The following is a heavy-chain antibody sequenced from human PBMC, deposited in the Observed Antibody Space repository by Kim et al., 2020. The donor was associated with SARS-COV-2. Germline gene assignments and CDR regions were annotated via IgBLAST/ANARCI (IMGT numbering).Heavy chain of an antibody. D-gene: IGHD3-3*01. CDR2: ISSSGSTI. J-gene: IGHJ6*02. V-gene: IGHV3-48*03. Sequence: GGSLRLSCAASGFTFSSYEMNWVRQAPGKGLEWVSYISSSGSTIYYADSVKGRFTISRDNAKNSLYLQMNSLRAEDTAVYYCARPKGYDFWSAIYDNGMDVWGQGTTVTVSS. CDR1: GFTFSSYE. CDR3: ARPKGYDFWSAIYDNGMDV.